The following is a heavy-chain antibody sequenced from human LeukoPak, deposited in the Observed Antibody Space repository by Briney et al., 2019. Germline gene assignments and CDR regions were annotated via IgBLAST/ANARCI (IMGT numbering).Heavy chain of an antibody. Sequence: ASVRVSCKVSGSTLTKISIDWVRQSPGKGLEWMGSVGHEDGRTIHAQKFQGGFNMTVDTATDTAYMEMSSLMSKDTAIYYCATGAIVFDFWGQGTLVTVSS. D-gene: IGHD3-22*01. CDR1: GSTLTKIS. CDR3: ATGAIVFDF. J-gene: IGHJ4*02. V-gene: IGHV1-24*01. CDR2: VGHEDGRT.